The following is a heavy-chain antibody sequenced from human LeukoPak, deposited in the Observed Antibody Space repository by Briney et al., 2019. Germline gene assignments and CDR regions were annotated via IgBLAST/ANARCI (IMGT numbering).Heavy chain of an antibody. CDR1: GGTFSSYA. J-gene: IGHJ4*02. CDR2: IIPIFGTA. V-gene: IGHV1-69*13. CDR3: VGEIGPRSFDY. Sequence: ASVKVSCKASGGTFSSYAISWVRQAPGQGLEWMGGIIPIFGTANYAQKFQGRVTITADESTSTAYMELSSLRSEDTAVYYCVGEIGPRSFDYWGQGTLVTVSS. D-gene: IGHD3-16*01.